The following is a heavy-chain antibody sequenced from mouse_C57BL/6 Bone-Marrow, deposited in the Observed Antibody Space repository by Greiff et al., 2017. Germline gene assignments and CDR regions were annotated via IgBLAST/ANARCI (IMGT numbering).Heavy chain of an antibody. CDR2: ISSGGSYT. D-gene: IGHD2-4*01. CDR3: ARRDDCEWAD. J-gene: IGHJ3*01. V-gene: IGHV5-6*01. CDR1: GFTFSSYC. Sequence: EVQRVESGGDLVQPGGSLKLSCAASGFTFSSYCMSWVRQTPDKRLEWVATISSGGSYTYYPDSVTGRFTISRDNAKNTLYLQVSSLKSEDTAMYYCARRDDCEWADWGQGTPVTVSA.